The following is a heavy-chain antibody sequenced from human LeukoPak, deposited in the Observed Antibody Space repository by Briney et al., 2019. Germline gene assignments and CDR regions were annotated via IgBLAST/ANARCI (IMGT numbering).Heavy chain of an antibody. D-gene: IGHD3-3*01. V-gene: IGHV1-3*03. Sequence: ASVKVSCKASGYTFTSYAMHWVRQAPGQRLEWMGWINAGNGNTKYSQGFQGRVTITRDTSASTAYMELSSLRSEDMAVYYCARGGTIFGVVMVYYFDYWGQGTLVTVSS. CDR1: GYTFTSYA. J-gene: IGHJ4*02. CDR3: ARGGTIFGVVMVYYFDY. CDR2: INAGNGNT.